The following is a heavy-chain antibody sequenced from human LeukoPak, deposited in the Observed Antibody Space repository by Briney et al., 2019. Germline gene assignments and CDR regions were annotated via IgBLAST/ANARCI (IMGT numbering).Heavy chain of an antibody. J-gene: IGHJ4*02. Sequence: GGSLRLSCAASGFIFRSYWLSWVRQAPGRGLEWVANIKQDGSDKYYVDSVKGRFTISRDNAKDSLFLQMDSLRAEDTAVYYCATHDVLTGYPYFDYWGQGTLVTVSS. V-gene: IGHV3-7*01. CDR3: ATHDVLTGYPYFDY. CDR1: GFIFRSYW. D-gene: IGHD3-9*01. CDR2: IKQDGSDK.